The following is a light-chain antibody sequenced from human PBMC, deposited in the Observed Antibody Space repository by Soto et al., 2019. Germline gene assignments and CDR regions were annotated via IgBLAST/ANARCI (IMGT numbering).Light chain of an antibody. CDR3: QQRTNWPLT. CDR1: QSVSNS. CDR2: DVS. V-gene: IGKV3-11*01. J-gene: IGKJ4*01. Sequence: EIVLTQSPATLSLSPGERATLSCWASQSVSNSLALYQQRPGQSPRLLIYDVSTRATGIPARFGGSGSGTDFTLTISSLETEDFAVYYCQQRTNWPLTFGGGTKVDIK.